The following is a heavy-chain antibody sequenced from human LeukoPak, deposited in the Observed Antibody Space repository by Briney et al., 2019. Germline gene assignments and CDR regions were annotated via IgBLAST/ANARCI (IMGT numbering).Heavy chain of an antibody. D-gene: IGHD6-13*01. CDR3: ARDRSIAAGHFDH. J-gene: IGHJ4*02. CDR1: GFTFSSYW. V-gene: IGHV3-7*01. CDR2: IKQDGSEK. Sequence: GGSLRLSCAASGFTFSSYWMSWVRQAPGKGLEWVANIKQDGSEKYYVDSVKGRFTISRDNAKNSLYLQMNSLRAEDTAVYYCARDRSIAAGHFDHWGQGTLVTVSS.